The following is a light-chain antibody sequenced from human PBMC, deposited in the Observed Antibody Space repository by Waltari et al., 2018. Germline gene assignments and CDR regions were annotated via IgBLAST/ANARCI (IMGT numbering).Light chain of an antibody. CDR1: QSVFTS. J-gene: IGKJ2*01. V-gene: IGKV3-11*01. CDR2: GAS. CDR3: QQRSHWPPEYT. Sequence: EIVLTQSPATLSLSPGERVTLSCRASQSVFTSLAWYQQKPGQAPRLLIYGASSRATGIPARFSGSGSGTDFTLAISSLEPEDFAVYYCQQRSHWPPEYTFGQGTKLEIK.